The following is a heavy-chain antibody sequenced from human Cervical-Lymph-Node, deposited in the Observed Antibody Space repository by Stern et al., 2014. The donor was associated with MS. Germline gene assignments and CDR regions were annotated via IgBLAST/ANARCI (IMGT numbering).Heavy chain of an antibody. D-gene: IGHD6-19*01. J-gene: IGHJ3*02. V-gene: IGHV3-33*01. CDR3: ARDGGQWSAFDI. Sequence: QLVQSGGGVVQPGRSLRLSCAASGFTFSSYGMHWVRQAPGKGLEWVAVIWYDGSNKYYADSVKGRFTISRDNSKNTLYLQMNSLRAEDTAVYYCARDGGQWSAFDIWGQGTMVTVSS. CDR2: IWYDGSNK. CDR1: GFTFSSYG.